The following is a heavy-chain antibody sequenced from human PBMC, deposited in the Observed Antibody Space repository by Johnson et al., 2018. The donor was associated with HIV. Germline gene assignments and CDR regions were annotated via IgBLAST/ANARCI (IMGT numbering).Heavy chain of an antibody. CDR1: GFTFSSCG. V-gene: IGHV3-30*18. CDR3: TKGREWELNGGAFDI. CDR2: ISYDGSHE. J-gene: IGHJ3*02. Sequence: QVQLMESGGGVVQPGRSLRLSCVASGFTFSSCGMHWVRQAPGKGLEWVALISYDGSHEYYGDSMKGRFTISRDNSKNTLYLQMNSLRPEDTAVYYCTKGREWELNGGAFDIWGQGTMVTVSS. D-gene: IGHD1-26*01.